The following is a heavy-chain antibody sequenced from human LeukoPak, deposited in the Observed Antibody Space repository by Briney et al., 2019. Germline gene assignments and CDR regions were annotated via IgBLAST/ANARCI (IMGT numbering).Heavy chain of an antibody. CDR2: IIPILGIA. CDR1: GGTFSSYA. CDR3: ASGGRGDCSSTSCSTPGRYMDV. V-gene: IGHV1-69*04. D-gene: IGHD2-2*01. J-gene: IGHJ6*03. Sequence: GASVKVSCKASGGTFSSYAISWVRQAPGQGLEWMGRIIPILGIANYAQKFQGRVTITADKSTSTAYMELSSLRSEDTAVYYCASGGRGDCSSTSCSTPGRYMDVWGKGTTVTVSS.